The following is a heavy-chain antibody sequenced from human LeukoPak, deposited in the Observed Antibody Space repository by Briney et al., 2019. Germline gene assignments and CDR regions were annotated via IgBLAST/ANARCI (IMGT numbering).Heavy chain of an antibody. D-gene: IGHD6-19*01. Sequence: PGGSLRLSCAASGFTFRDYYMSWIRQAPGKGLEWVSYISSKSDYTNYAGSVKGRFTISRDNAKNSLYLQMNSLRAEDTAVYYCARCQYNSSPDFWGQGTLVTVSS. CDR2: ISSKSDYT. CDR1: GFTFRDYY. V-gene: IGHV3-11*03. J-gene: IGHJ4*02. CDR3: ARCQYNSSPDF.